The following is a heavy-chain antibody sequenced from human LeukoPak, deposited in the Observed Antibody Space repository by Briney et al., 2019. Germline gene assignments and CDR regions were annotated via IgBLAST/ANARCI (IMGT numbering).Heavy chain of an antibody. CDR3: ATGAKWGPSLFDY. Sequence: PGGSLRLSCAASGFPFSSYCMDWVRQAPGKGLVWVARIDTAGSRSNYADSVKGRFTISRDNAKNTLYLQMNSLGAEDTAVYYCATGAKWGPSLFDYWGQGTLVTVSS. D-gene: IGHD7-27*01. CDR1: GFPFSSYC. V-gene: IGHV3-74*01. J-gene: IGHJ4*02. CDR2: IDTAGSRS.